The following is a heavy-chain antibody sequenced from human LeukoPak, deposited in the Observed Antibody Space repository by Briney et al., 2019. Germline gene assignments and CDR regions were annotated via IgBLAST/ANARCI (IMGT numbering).Heavy chain of an antibody. CDR3: ARATTFFDI. CDR1: GFTFSTSA. J-gene: IGHJ3*02. D-gene: IGHD1-14*01. Sequence: GGSLRLSCAASGFTFSTSAMNWVRQSPGKGLEWVSFISSTSSYISYADSVKGRFTISRDNAKNSLSLHVNGLRAEDTAVYYCARATTFFDIWGQGTMVTVSS. V-gene: IGHV3-21*01. CDR2: ISSTSSYI.